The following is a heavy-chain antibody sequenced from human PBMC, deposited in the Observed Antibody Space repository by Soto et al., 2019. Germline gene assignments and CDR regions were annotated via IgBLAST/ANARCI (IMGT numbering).Heavy chain of an antibody. D-gene: IGHD2-15*01. Sequence: ASVKVSCKASGYTFTSYDINWVRQATGQGLEWMGWMNPNSGNTGYAQKFQGRVTMTRNTSISTAYMELSSLRSEDTAVYYCARGIGGYCRGGRCDFMDEYIQHWGQGTLVTVSS. CDR2: MNPNSGNT. CDR3: ARGIGGYCRGGRCDFMDEYIQH. J-gene: IGHJ1*01. CDR1: GYTFTSYD. V-gene: IGHV1-8*01.